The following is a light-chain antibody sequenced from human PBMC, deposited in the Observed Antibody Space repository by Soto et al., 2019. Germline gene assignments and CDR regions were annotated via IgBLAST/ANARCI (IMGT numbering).Light chain of an antibody. CDR1: QSVSSN. CDR2: AAS. V-gene: IGKV3-15*01. CDR3: QQYSNWPQT. J-gene: IGKJ1*01. Sequence: EIVMTQSPATLSVSPGERAAVSCRASQSVSSNLAWYQQKPGQAPRLLIYAASTRATGIPARFSGSGSGTEFTLTISSLQSEDFAVYYCQQYSNWPQTFGQGTKVEIK.